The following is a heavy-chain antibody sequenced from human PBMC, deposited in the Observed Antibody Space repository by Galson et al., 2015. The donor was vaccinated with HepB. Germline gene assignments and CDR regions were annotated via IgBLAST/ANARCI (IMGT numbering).Heavy chain of an antibody. CDR3: ARELRVRGSPPQFDY. CDR2: INPNSGGT. Sequence: SVKVSCKASGYTFTGYYMHWVRQAPGQGLEWMGWINPNSGGTNYAQKFQGWVTMTRDTSISTAYMELSRLRSDDTAVYYCARELRVRGSPPQFDYWGQGTLVTVSS. J-gene: IGHJ4*02. CDR1: GYTFTGYY. D-gene: IGHD6-25*01. V-gene: IGHV1-2*04.